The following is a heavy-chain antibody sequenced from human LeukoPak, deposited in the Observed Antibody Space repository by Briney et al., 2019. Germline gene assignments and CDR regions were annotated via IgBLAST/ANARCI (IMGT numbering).Heavy chain of an antibody. Sequence: GGSLRLSCAASGFTFSSYWMSWVRQAPGKGLEWMANIKQDGSEKYYVDSVKGRFTISRDNTKNSLYLQMHSLRAEDTAVYYCARVRRWLQNPWVIYYFDYWGQGTLVTVSS. CDR2: IKQDGSEK. CDR3: ARVRRWLQNPWVIYYFDY. CDR1: GFTFSSYW. J-gene: IGHJ4*02. D-gene: IGHD5-24*01. V-gene: IGHV3-7*01.